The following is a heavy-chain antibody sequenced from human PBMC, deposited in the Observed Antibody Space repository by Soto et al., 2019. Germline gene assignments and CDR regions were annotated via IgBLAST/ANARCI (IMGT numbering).Heavy chain of an antibody. D-gene: IGHD6-19*01. CDR1: GYTFTGYY. CDR3: ARDPSGWYYYGMGV. V-gene: IGHV1-2*04. Sequence: ASVKVSCKASGYTFTGYYMHWVRQAPGQGLEWMGWINPNSGGTNYAQKFQGWVTMTRDTSISTAYMELSRLRSDDTAVYYCARDPSGWYYYGMGVWGQGTTVTVSS. CDR2: INPNSGGT. J-gene: IGHJ6*02.